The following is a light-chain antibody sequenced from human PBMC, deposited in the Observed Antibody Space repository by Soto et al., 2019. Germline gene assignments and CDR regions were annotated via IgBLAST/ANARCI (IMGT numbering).Light chain of an antibody. V-gene: IGKV4-1*01. Sequence: DIVMTQSPDSLAVSLGERATIHCKSSQSVFYSSNNKNYLAWYQQKPGQPPKLLIYWASTRESGVPDRFSGSGSGTDFTLTISSLQAEDVALYYCQQYYSTITFGQGTRLEI. CDR2: WAS. CDR3: QQYYSTIT. J-gene: IGKJ5*01. CDR1: QSVFYSSNNKNY.